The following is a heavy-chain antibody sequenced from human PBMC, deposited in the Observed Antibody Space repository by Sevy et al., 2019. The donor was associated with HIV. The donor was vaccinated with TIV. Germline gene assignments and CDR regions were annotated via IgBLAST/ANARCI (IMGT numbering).Heavy chain of an antibody. J-gene: IGHJ6*02. D-gene: IGHD3-10*01. V-gene: IGHV3-21*01. CDR3: ARPFRDYYYGMDV. Sequence: GGSLRLSCAASGFTFSSYSMNCVRQAPGKGLEWVSSISSSSSYIYYADSVKGRFTISRDNAKNSLYLQMNSLRAEDTAVYYCARPFRDYYYGMDVWGQGTTVTVSS. CDR2: ISSSSSYI. CDR1: GFTFSSYS.